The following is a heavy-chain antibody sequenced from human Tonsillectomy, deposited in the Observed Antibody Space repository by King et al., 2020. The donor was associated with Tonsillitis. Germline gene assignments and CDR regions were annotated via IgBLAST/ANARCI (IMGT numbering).Heavy chain of an antibody. D-gene: IGHD1-26*01. CDR3: ARASQTPEATYFDY. J-gene: IGHJ4*02. CDR2: IYYSRST. Sequence: VQLQESGPGLVKPSETLSLTCTVSGGSISSYYWSWIRQPPGKGLEWIGYIYYSRSTNYNPSLKSRVTISVDTSKNQFSLKLSSVTAADTAVYFCARASQTPEATYFDYWGQGTLVTVSS. V-gene: IGHV4-59*01. CDR1: GGSISSYY.